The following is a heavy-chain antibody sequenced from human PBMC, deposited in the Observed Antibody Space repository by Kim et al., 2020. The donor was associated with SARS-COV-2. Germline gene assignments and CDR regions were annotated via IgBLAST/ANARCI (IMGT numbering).Heavy chain of an antibody. Sequence: GESLKISCKGSGYSFTSYWIGWVRQMPGKGLEWMGIIYPGDSDTRYSPSFQGQVTISADKSISTAYLQWSSLKASDTAMYYCARAHQGFGESTHFDYWGQGTLVTVSS. D-gene: IGHD3-10*01. CDR3: ARAHQGFGESTHFDY. V-gene: IGHV5-51*01. J-gene: IGHJ4*02. CDR2: IYPGDSDT. CDR1: GYSFTSYW.